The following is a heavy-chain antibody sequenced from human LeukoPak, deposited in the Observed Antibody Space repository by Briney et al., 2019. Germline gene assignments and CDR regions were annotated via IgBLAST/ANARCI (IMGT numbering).Heavy chain of an antibody. CDR1: GGSISSSSYY. D-gene: IGHD3-10*01. J-gene: IGHJ5*02. CDR2: IYYSGST. Sequence: PSETLSLTCTVSGGSISSSSYYWGWIRQPPGKGLEWIGSIYYSGSTYYNPSLKSRVTISVDTSKNQFSLKLSSVTAADTAVYYCARARSFPVRRWFDPWGQGTLVTVSS. V-gene: IGHV4-39*07. CDR3: ARARSFPVRRWFDP.